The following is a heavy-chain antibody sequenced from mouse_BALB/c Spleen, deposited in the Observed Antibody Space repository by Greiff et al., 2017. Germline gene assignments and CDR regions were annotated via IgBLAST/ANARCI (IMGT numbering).Heavy chain of an antibody. J-gene: IGHJ3*01. Sequence: EVKLVESGGGLVKPGGSLKLSCAASGYTFSSYAMSWVRQNPEKRLEWVASISSGGSTYYPDSVKCRFTISRDNARNILYLQMSSLRSEDTAMYYCARGDGKLAWFAGGKQGTLVTVS. V-gene: IGHV5-6-5*01. CDR1: GYTFSSYA. CDR3: ARGDGKLAWFAG. CDR2: ISSGGST. D-gene: IGHD2-1*01.